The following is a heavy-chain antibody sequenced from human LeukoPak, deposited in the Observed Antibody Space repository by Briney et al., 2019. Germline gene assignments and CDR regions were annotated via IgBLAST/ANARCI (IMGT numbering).Heavy chain of an antibody. J-gene: IGHJ4*02. Sequence: GESLKISCKGSGFTFTNYWIDWVRQMPGKGLEWMGSIYPGDSDIRYSPSFQGQVTISADKSISTAYLQWSSLKASDTAMYYCASAEQRNYFDYWGQGTLVTVSS. CDR3: ASAEQRNYFDY. CDR2: IYPGDSDI. V-gene: IGHV5-51*01. D-gene: IGHD6-25*01. CDR1: GFTFTNYW.